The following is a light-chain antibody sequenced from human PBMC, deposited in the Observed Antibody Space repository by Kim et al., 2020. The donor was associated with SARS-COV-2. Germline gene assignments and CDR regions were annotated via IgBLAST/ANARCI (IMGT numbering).Light chain of an antibody. CDR2: QDS. J-gene: IGLJ1*01. CDR3: QAWDTSTAV. Sequence: SYELTQPPSVSVSPGQTASITCSGDKLRDKYASWYQQKPGQSPVVVIYQDSKRPSGIPERFSGSNSGNTATLTITGTQAMDEADYYCQAWDTSTAVFGTGTKVTVL. V-gene: IGLV3-1*01. CDR1: KLRDKY.